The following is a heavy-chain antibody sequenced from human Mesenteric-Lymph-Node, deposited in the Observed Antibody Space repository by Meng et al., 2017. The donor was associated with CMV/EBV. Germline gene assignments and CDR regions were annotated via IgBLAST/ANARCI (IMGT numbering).Heavy chain of an antibody. J-gene: IGHJ3*02. V-gene: IGHV1-18*01. Sequence: ASVKVSCKASGYTFTTYGISWVRQAPGQGLEWMGWISGNNGKTGYAQKVQGRVTMTTDTSTSTAYMELRSLRSDDTAVYYCARDPSVLRFLEWSHKGDDAVDIWGQGTMVTVSS. D-gene: IGHD3-3*01. CDR2: ISGNNGKT. CDR3: ARDPSVLRFLEWSHKGDDAVDI. CDR1: GYTFTTYG.